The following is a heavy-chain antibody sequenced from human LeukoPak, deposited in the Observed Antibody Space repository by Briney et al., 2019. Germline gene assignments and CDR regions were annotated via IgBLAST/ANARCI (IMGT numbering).Heavy chain of an antibody. CDR2: INSDVSNT. Sequence: GGSLRLSCAASGLTFSIYWMQWVRQAPGRGLVWVSRINSDVSNTSYAHSVKGRFMISRANDKHTLYLQMNSLRAEDTAVYYCARVVTTSEDWGQGTLVTVSS. CDR1: GLTFSIYW. D-gene: IGHD1-14*01. CDR3: ARVVTTSED. V-gene: IGHV3-74*01. J-gene: IGHJ4*02.